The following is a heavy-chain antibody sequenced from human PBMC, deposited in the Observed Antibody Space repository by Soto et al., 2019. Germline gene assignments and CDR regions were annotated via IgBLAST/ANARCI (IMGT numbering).Heavy chain of an antibody. D-gene: IGHD6-19*01. V-gene: IGHV1-69*12. CDR2: IIPIFGTA. CDR1: GGTFSSYA. Sequence: QVQLVQSGAEVKKPGSSAKVSCKASGGTFSSYAISWVRQAPGQGLEWMGGIIPIFGTANYAQKFQGRVTITADESTSTAYMELSSLRSEDTAVYYCARSGGEGSVAPNELDYWGQGTLVTVSS. CDR3: ARSGGEGSVAPNELDY. J-gene: IGHJ4*02.